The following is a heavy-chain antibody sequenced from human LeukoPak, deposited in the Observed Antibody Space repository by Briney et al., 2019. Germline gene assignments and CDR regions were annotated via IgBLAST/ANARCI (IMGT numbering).Heavy chain of an antibody. Sequence: PGGSLRLSCVASGFSFSDYSMNWVRQAPGKGLEWVSSINSRSNDIYYADSVKGRFTISRDNAKNSLYLQMNSLRAEDTAVYYCAKDRFVRGGEPRGFDYWGQGTLVTVSS. CDR2: INSRSNDI. CDR1: GFSFSDYS. J-gene: IGHJ4*02. CDR3: AKDRFVRGGEPRGFDY. V-gene: IGHV3-21*06. D-gene: IGHD2-15*01.